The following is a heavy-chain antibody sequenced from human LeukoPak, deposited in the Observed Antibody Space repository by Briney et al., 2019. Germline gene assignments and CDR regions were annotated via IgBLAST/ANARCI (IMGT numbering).Heavy chain of an antibody. V-gene: IGHV3-23*01. CDR3: AKAYGSSWYAFSDY. J-gene: IGHJ4*02. D-gene: IGHD6-13*01. CDR1: GFTFSSYA. Sequence: GGSLRLSCAASGFTFSSYAMSWVRQAPGKGLEWVSAISGSGGSTYYADSVKGRFTISRDNSKNTLYLQMNSLRAEDTAVYYCAKAYGSSWYAFSDYWGQGTLVTVPS. CDR2: ISGSGGST.